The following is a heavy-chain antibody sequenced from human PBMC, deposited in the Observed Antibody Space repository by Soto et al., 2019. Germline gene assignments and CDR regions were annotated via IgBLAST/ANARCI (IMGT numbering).Heavy chain of an antibody. CDR3: ATVGVLTGFDY. Sequence: RSLTCAVSGYSISSGYYWGWIRQPPGKGLEWIGSSYHSGSTYYNPSLKSRDTISVDASKNHSSLKLSSVTAADTAVYYCATVGVLTGFDYWGQGTLVTVSS. CDR2: SYHSGST. CDR1: GYSISSGYY. J-gene: IGHJ4*02. V-gene: IGHV4-38-2*01. D-gene: IGHD3-9*01.